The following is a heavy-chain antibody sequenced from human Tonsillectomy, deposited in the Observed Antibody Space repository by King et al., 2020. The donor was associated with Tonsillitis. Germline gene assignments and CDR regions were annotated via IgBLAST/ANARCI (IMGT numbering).Heavy chain of an antibody. Sequence: VTLKESGPALVKPTQTLTLTCTFSGFSLSTDEMRVSWVRQPPGKALEWLARIDWDDEKFYSTFLKTRLTISRDPSKNQVVLRMTNMDPGDTATYYCTRSQAGSNWFDPWGRGTLVTVSS. J-gene: IGHJ5*02. CDR1: GFSLSTDEMR. V-gene: IGHV2-70*04. CDR3: TRSQAGSNWFDP. CDR2: IDWDDEK.